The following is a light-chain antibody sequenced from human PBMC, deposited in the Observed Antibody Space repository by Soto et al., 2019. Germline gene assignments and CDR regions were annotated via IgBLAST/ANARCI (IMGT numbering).Light chain of an antibody. CDR3: QRYGNSPPFT. CDR1: QRVSSSY. Sequence: EIVLTQSPGTLSLSPGERATISCRASQRVSSSYLAWYQQKPGQAPRLLIYGASSRATGIPDRFSGSGSGTDLTLTISRLGPEDFAVYYCQRYGNSPPFTFGQGTKVEI. V-gene: IGKV3-20*01. CDR2: GAS. J-gene: IGKJ2*01.